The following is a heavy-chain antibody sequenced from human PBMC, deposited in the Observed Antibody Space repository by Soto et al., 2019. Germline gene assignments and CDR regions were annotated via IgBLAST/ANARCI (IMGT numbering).Heavy chain of an antibody. CDR2: IIPIFGTA. D-gene: IGHD2-21*02. J-gene: IGHJ3*02. Sequence: ASVKVSCKASGGTFSSYAISWVRQAPGQGLEWMGGIIPIFGTANYAQKFQGRVTITADESTSTAYMELSSLRSEDTAVYYCAKAMVVVTAISGGGGFDKWGQGTLVTVSS. CDR3: AKAMVVVTAISGGGGFDK. CDR1: GGTFSSYA. V-gene: IGHV1-69*13.